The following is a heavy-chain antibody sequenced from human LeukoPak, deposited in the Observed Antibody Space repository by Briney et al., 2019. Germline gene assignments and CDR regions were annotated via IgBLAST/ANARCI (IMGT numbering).Heavy chain of an antibody. V-gene: IGHV3-74*01. CDR2: MNSDGTTT. CDR3: ARDPMGGSSF. J-gene: IGHJ4*02. Sequence: PGGSLRLSCAASGFTFDDYGMNWVRQAPGKGLVWVSRMNSDGTTTSYADSVKGRFTISRDNAKNTLYLQMNSLRAEDTAVYYCARDPMGGSSFWGQGTLVTVSS. D-gene: IGHD3-10*01. CDR1: GFTFDDYG.